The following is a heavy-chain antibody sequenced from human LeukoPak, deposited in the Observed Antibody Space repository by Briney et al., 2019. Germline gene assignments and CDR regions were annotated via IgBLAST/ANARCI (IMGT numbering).Heavy chain of an antibody. CDR2: ISSSSSYI. J-gene: IGHJ4*02. V-gene: IGHV3-21*01. CDR3: ARDWGGGSGAGVDC. D-gene: IGHD3-10*01. Sequence: PGGSLRLSCAASGFTFSSYSMNWVRQAPGKGLEWVSSISSSSSYIYYADSVKGRFTISRDNAKNSLYLQMNGLRAEDTAVYYCARDWGGGSGAGVDCWGQGTLVTVSS. CDR1: GFTFSSYS.